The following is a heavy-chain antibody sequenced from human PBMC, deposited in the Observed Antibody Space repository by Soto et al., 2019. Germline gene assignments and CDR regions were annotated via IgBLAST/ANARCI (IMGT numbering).Heavy chain of an antibody. CDR3: ARGDSTDCSNGVCSFFYNRDRDV. Sequence: ASVKVSCKASGYSFTDYHIHWVRQAPGQGLEWLGRINPKSGGTSTAQKFQGWVTMTTDTSISTASMELTRLTSDDTAIYYCARGDSTDCSNGVCSFFYNRDRDVWG. J-gene: IGHJ6*02. V-gene: IGHV1-2*04. CDR2: INPKSGGT. CDR1: GYSFTDYH. D-gene: IGHD2-8*01.